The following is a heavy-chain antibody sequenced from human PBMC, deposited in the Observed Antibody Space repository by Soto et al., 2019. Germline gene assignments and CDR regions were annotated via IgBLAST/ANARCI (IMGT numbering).Heavy chain of an antibody. Sequence: RGESLEISCHTFGCTFTKYLIDWVRQMPGGGMEWPGIILPRDFYARHRPSFEGNVTISPERSPATIFLQESSLEALVSALYACARLVSLRQPIDSWGQGTQVTVSS. V-gene: IGHV5-51*01. D-gene: IGHD3-16*01. CDR1: GCTFTKYL. J-gene: IGHJ5*01. CDR3: ARLVSLRQPIDS. CDR2: ILPRDFYA.